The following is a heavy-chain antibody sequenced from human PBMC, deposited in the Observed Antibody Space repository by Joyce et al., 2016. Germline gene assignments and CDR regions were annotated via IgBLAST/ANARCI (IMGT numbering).Heavy chain of an antibody. Sequence: VQLQESGPGLVKPSETLSLTCIVSGGSINYYYWNWIRQTPGKGLEWIGYIHYKGSTSYNPSSKSRVTISLDTSKSQFALRLNSVTAADTAVYYCARWSSSGFNFDIWGQGILVTVSS. CDR3: ARWSSSGFNFDI. V-gene: IGHV4-59*01. CDR2: IHYKGST. J-gene: IGHJ4*02. D-gene: IGHD6-19*01. CDR1: GGSINYYY.